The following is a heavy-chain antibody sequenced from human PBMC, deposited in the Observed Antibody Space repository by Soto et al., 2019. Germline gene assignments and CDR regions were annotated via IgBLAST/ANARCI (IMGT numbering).Heavy chain of an antibody. CDR1: GGSVISGDYF. D-gene: IGHD3-10*01. CDR2: IYYSGST. CDR3: ARSPNYYYYGFDV. Sequence: SETLSLTCTVSGGSVISGDYFWSWLRQSPGKRLEWIAYIYYSGSTNYNPSLKSRATISVDTSKSQVSLTLTSMTAADAALYYCARSPNYYYYGFDVWGQGTAVTVSS. J-gene: IGHJ6*02. V-gene: IGHV4-61*08.